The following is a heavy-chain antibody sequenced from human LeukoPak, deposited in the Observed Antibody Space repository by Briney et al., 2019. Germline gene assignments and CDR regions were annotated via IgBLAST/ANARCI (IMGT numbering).Heavy chain of an antibody. Sequence: SGTLSLTCGVSGYSITNGYYWAWIRQPPGKGLEWIGNIYYSGNTYYNPSLKSRVTISVETSKNQFSLMLSSVTAADTAVYYCARRYSNYFFDYWGQGTLVTVSS. V-gene: IGHV4-38-2*01. CDR3: ARRYSNYFFDY. CDR1: GYSITNGYY. J-gene: IGHJ4*02. D-gene: IGHD4-11*01. CDR2: IYYSGNT.